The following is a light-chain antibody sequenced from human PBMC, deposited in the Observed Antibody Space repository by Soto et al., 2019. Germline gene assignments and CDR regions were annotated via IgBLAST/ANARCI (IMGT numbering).Light chain of an antibody. CDR3: QQYNDWPLT. CDR1: QTINNN. V-gene: IGKV3-15*01. CDR2: HAS. Sequence: MTQSPSSLSVSPGERATLSCRASQTINNNLAWYQQKPGQVPRLLIYHASTGATGIPARFSGSGSGTELTLTISSVQSEDFAVYYCQQYNDWPLTFGGGTKVEIK. J-gene: IGKJ4*01.